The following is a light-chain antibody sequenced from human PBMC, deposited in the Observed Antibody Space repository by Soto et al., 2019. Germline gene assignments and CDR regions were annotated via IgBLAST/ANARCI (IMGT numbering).Light chain of an antibody. Sequence: IVMTQSPYTLTVSPWETFTLSCRASQSLSDNLAWYQQKTGQPPRLLIFRASTRASGIPARFSGGGSGTEFTLTISRLQSEDFAVYYCQQYGNWPPWTFGPGTKVDIK. CDR2: RAS. V-gene: IGKV3-15*01. CDR1: QSLSDN. J-gene: IGKJ1*01. CDR3: QQYGNWPPWT.